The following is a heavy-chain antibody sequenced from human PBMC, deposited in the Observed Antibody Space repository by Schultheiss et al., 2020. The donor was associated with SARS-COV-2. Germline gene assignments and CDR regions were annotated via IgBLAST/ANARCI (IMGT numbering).Heavy chain of an antibody. CDR3: VRHRDGYNAEYFQH. D-gene: IGHD5-24*01. J-gene: IGHJ1*01. V-gene: IGHV4-59*08. CDR1: GGSISSYY. CDR2: IYYSGST. Sequence: SETLSLTCTVSGGSISSYYWSWIRQPPGKGLEWIGYIYYSGSTYYNPSLKIRVTISVDTSKNRFSLKLSSVTAADTAVYYCVRHRDGYNAEYFQHWGQGTLVTVSS.